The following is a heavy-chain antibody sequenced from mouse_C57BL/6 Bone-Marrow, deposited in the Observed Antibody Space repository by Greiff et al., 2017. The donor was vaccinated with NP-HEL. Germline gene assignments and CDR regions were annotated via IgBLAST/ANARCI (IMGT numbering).Heavy chain of an antibody. J-gene: IGHJ4*01. CDR1: GYTFTSYD. CDR3: ARGNYYYGSGGYYAMDY. Sequence: VQLQESGPELVKPGASVKLSCKASGYTFTSYDINWVKQRPGQGLEWIGWIYPRDGSTKYNEKFKGKATLTVDTSSSTAYMELHSLTSEDSAVYFCARGNYYYGSGGYYAMDYWGHGTSVTVSS. D-gene: IGHD1-1*01. CDR2: IYPRDGST. V-gene: IGHV1-85*01.